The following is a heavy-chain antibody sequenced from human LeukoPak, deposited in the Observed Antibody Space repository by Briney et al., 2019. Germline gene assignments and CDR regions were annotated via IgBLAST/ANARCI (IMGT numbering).Heavy chain of an antibody. CDR1: GFTFDDYG. V-gene: IGHV3-20*04. J-gene: IGHJ5*02. CDR2: INWNGGST. D-gene: IGHD5-18*01. CDR3: AREGFGYSYGQGKGWFDP. Sequence: RPGGSLRLSCAASGFTFDDYGMSWVRQAPGKGLEWVSGINWNGGSTGYADSVKGRFTISRDNSKNTLYLQMNSLRAEDTAVYYCAREGFGYSYGQGKGWFDPWGQGTLVTVSS.